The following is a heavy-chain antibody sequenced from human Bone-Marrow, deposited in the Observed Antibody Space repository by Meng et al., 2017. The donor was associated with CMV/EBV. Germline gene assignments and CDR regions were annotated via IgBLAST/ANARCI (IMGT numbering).Heavy chain of an antibody. D-gene: IGHD2-2*01. CDR3: ARDEVVPAAFDY. CDR1: GFIFSRYW. Sequence: GESLKISCAASGFIFSRYWMSWVRQAPGKGPEWVANIKHDGSETYYVDSVKGRFIISRNNAENSLYLQMNSLRAKDTAVYYCARDEVVPAAFDYWGQGTFVTVSS. V-gene: IGHV3-7*01. J-gene: IGHJ4*02. CDR2: IKHDGSET.